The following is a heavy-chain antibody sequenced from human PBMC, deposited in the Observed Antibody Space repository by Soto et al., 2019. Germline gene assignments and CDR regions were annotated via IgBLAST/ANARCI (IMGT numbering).Heavy chain of an antibody. V-gene: IGHV5-51*01. J-gene: IGHJ4*02. CDR2: IYPGDPDT. Sequence: GESLKISCKGSGYSFTSYWIGWVRQMPGKGLEWMGIIYPGDPDTRYSPSFQGQVTISADKSISTAYLQWSSLKASDTAMYYCAVGFSYDSSGYYSDYWGQGTLVTVSS. CDR1: GYSFTSYW. D-gene: IGHD3-22*01. CDR3: AVGFSYDSSGYYSDY.